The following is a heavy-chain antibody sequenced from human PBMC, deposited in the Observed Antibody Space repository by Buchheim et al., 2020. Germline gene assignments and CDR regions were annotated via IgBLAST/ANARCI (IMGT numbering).Heavy chain of an antibody. CDR3: AREGQYCSGGKCYYWMDV. CDR2: IGSRSSSI. V-gene: IGHV3-48*01. J-gene: IGHJ6*02. CDR1: GFTFSTYA. D-gene: IGHD2-15*01. Sequence: EVQLVESGGGLVQPGESLRLSCAASGFTFSTYAMNWVRQAPGKGLEWLSYIGSRSSSIYYADSVKGRFTISRDNAKNSLSLQMTSLRAEDTAVYYCAREGQYCSGGKCYYWMDVWGQGTT.